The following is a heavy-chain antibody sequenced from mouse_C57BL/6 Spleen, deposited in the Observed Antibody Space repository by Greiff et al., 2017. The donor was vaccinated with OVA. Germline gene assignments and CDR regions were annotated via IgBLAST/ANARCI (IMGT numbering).Heavy chain of an antibody. J-gene: IGHJ4*01. D-gene: IGHD2-4*01. CDR1: GYTFTSYW. CDR3: ATGGITRFYYAMDY. Sequence: QVQLQQPGAELVKPGASVKMSCKASGYTFTSYWITWVKQRPGQGLEWIGDIYPGSGSTNYNEKFKSKATLTVDTSSSTAYMQLSSLTSEDSAVYYCATGGITRFYYAMDYWGQGTSVTVSS. CDR2: IYPGSGST. V-gene: IGHV1-55*01.